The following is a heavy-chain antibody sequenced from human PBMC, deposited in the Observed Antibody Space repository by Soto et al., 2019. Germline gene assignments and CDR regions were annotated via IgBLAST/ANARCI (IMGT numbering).Heavy chain of an antibody. CDR1: GGSISSYY. Sequence: ETLSLTCTVSGGSISSYYWSWIRQPPGKGLEWIGYIYYSGSTNYNPSLKSRVTISVDTSKNQFSLKLSSVTAADTAVYYCARVGRDYGDSIYYYGMDVWGQGTTVTVSS. J-gene: IGHJ6*02. D-gene: IGHD4-17*01. CDR2: IYYSGST. V-gene: IGHV4-59*01. CDR3: ARVGRDYGDSIYYYGMDV.